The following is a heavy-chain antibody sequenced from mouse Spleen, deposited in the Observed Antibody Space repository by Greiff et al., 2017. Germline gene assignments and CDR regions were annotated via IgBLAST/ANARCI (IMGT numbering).Heavy chain of an antibody. CDR3: ARRGIYAMDY. CDR2: IWSDGGT. CDR1: GFSLTNYA. V-gene: IGHV2-4-1*01. Sequence: VMLVESGPGLVAPSQSLSITCTVSGFSLTNYAVHWVRQSPGKGLEWLGVIWSDGGTDYNAAFISRLSISKDNSKSQVFFKMNSLQADDTAIYYCARRGIYAMDYWGQGTSVTVSS. J-gene: IGHJ4*01.